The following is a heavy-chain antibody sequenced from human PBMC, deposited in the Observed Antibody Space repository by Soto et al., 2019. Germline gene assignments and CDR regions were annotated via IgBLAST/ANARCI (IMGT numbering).Heavy chain of an antibody. CDR3: ARRISSSWYGDAFDI. J-gene: IGHJ3*02. D-gene: IGHD6-13*01. CDR2: IYYSGST. CDR1: GGSISSYC. Sequence: ASETLSLTCTVAGGSISSYCWSWVRQPPGKGLEWIGYIYYSGSTNYNPSLKSRVTISVDTSKNQFSLKLSSVTAADTAVYYCARRISSSWYGDAFDIWGQGTMVTVSS. V-gene: IGHV4-59*01.